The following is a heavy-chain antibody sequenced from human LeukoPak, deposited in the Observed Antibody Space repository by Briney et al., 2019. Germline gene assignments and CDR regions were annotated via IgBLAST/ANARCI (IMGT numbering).Heavy chain of an antibody. CDR3: TTDGITGTTYYYYYMDV. D-gene: IGHD1-7*01. CDR1: GFTFSNAW. V-gene: IGHV3-15*01. J-gene: IGHJ6*03. CDR2: IKSETDGGTT. Sequence: PGGSLRLSCAASGFTFSNAWMSWVRQAPGEGLEWVGRIKSETDGGTTDYAAPVKGRFTISRDDSKNTLYLQMNSLKTEDTAVYYCTTDGITGTTYYYYYMDVWGKGTTVTVSS.